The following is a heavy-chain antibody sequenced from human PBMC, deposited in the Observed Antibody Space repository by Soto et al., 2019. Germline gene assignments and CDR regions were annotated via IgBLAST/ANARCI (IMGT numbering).Heavy chain of an antibody. CDR1: GFSFSDHS. J-gene: IGHJ4*02. V-gene: IGHV3-48*02. Sequence: PGGSLRLSCVVSGFSFSDHSMNWVRRAPGKGLHWISYISSSGDNIHYADSVKGRFTVSRDNAKNTLFLRMNSLRDDDTAMYYCARLPKGSLVTAWGQGTLVTVSS. CDR2: ISSSGDNI. CDR3: ARLPKGSLVTA. D-gene: IGHD2-21*02.